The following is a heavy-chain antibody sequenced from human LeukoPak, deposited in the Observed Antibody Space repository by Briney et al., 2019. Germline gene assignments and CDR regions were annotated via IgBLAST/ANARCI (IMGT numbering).Heavy chain of an antibody. Sequence: PGGSLRLSCAASGFTFSNAWMSWVRQAPGKGLEWVSAISGSGGSTYYADSVKGRFTISRDNSKNTLYLQMNSLRAEDTAVYYCARVDTAMVRDSSSGRGDYWGQGTLVTVSS. CDR3: ARVDTAMVRDSSSGRGDY. J-gene: IGHJ4*02. D-gene: IGHD5-18*01. V-gene: IGHV3-23*01. CDR2: ISGSGGST. CDR1: GFTFSNAW.